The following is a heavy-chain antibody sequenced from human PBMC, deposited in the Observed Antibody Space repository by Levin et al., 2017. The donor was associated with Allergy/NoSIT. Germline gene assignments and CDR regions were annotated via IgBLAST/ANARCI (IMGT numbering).Heavy chain of an antibody. D-gene: IGHD1-26*01. V-gene: IGHV1-18*01. Sequence: ASVKVSCKASGYTFTSYGISWVRQAPGQGLEWMGWISAYNGNTNYAQKLQGRVTMTTDTSTSTAYMELRSLRSDDTAVYYCARDIATYYYYYGMDVWGQGTTVTVSS. CDR1: GYTFTSYG. CDR2: ISAYNGNT. J-gene: IGHJ6*02. CDR3: ARDIATYYYYYGMDV.